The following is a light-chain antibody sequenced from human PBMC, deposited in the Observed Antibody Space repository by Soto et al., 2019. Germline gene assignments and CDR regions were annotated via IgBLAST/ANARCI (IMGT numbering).Light chain of an antibody. CDR3: HSYDSSLSAVV. Sequence: QSVLTQPPSVSGAPGQRVTISCTGTSSNIGAGYDVHWYQQLPGKAPTLLIYSNNDRPSGVPNRFSGSKSGTSASLAITGLQADDEADYYCHSYDSSLSAVVFGGGTQLTVL. CDR2: SNN. V-gene: IGLV1-40*01. J-gene: IGLJ3*02. CDR1: SSNIGAGYD.